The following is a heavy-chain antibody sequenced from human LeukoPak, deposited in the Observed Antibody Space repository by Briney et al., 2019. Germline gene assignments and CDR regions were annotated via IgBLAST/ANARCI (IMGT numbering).Heavy chain of an antibody. V-gene: IGHV3-21*01. CDR3: ARALWSGPVYYGMDV. D-gene: IGHD3-10*01. Sequence: GGSLRLSCAASGFTFSNYNFYWVRQAPGKGLEWVSSTSSTSSYIYYADSMKGRFTISRDNAKNSLYLQMNSLRAEDTAVYYCARALWSGPVYYGMDVWGQGITVTVSS. CDR2: TSSTSSYI. CDR1: GFTFSNYN. J-gene: IGHJ6*02.